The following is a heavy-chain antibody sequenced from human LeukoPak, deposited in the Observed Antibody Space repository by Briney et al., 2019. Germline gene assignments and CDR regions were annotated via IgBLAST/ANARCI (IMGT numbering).Heavy chain of an antibody. J-gene: IGHJ4*02. D-gene: IGHD3-3*01. CDR1: GDSISSSSYY. CDR3: ARQLRPGEAIDY. V-gene: IGHV4-61*05. CDR2: IYYSGST. Sequence: SETLSLTCNVSGDSISSSSYYWGWIRQPPGKGLEWIGYIYYSGSTNYNPSLKSRVTISVDTSKNQFSLKLSSVTAADTAVYYCARQLRPGEAIDYWGQGTLVTVSS.